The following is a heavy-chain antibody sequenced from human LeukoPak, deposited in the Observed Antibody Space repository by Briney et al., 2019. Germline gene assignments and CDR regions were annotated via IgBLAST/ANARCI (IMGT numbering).Heavy chain of an antibody. Sequence: NPSETLSLTCTVSGGSISSGDYYWSWIRQPPGKGLEWIGHIYYSGSTYYNPSLKSRVTISVDTSKNQFSLKLSSATAADTAVYYCAREADYGDLDYWGQGTLVTVSS. CDR2: IYYSGST. J-gene: IGHJ4*02. V-gene: IGHV4-30-4*01. CDR3: AREADYGDLDY. D-gene: IGHD4-17*01. CDR1: GGSISSGDYY.